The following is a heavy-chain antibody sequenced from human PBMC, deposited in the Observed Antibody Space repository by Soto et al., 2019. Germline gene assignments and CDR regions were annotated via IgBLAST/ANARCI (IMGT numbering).Heavy chain of an antibody. D-gene: IGHD1-26*01. CDR1: GYSISSSNG. Sequence: LETLSLTCAVSGYSISSSNGWGWIRQPPGKGLEWIGYIYYSGTTYYNPSLKSRVTMSVDTSKNQFSLKLTSVTAVDTAVYYCARREIQGPIDYWGQGTLVTVSS. J-gene: IGHJ4*02. CDR3: ARREIQGPIDY. V-gene: IGHV4-28*01. CDR2: IYYSGTT.